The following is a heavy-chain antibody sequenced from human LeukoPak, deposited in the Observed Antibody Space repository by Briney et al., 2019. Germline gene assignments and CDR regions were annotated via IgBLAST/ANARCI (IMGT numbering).Heavy chain of an antibody. D-gene: IGHD2-2*01. CDR2: ISYDGSNK. J-gene: IGHJ4*02. Sequence: PGGSLGLSCAASGFTFSSYAMHWVRQAPGKGLEWVAVISYDGSNKYYADSVKGRFTISRDNSKNTLYLQMNSLSAEDTAVYYCARDGGVPAAMTAGRGYFDYWGQGTLVTVSS. CDR3: ARDGGVPAAMTAGRGYFDY. V-gene: IGHV3-30*04. CDR1: GFTFSSYA.